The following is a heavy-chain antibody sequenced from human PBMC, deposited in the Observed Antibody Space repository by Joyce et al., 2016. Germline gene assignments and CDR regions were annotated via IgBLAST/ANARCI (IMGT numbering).Heavy chain of an antibody. CDR1: GYSFTNHY. CDR2: NNPGGGST. J-gene: IGHJ6*02. Sequence: QVQLVQSGAEVKKPGASVKVSCKASGYSFTNHYMHWVRQAPGQGLEWGGINNPGGGSTNYTQKFQGRVTMNRDTSTSTVYMELGSRRSEDTAVYYCARDLRLGIVVVTTTYYYYGMDVWGQGTTVTVS. CDR3: ARDLRLGIVVVTTTYYYYGMDV. D-gene: IGHD2-21*02. V-gene: IGHV1-46*01.